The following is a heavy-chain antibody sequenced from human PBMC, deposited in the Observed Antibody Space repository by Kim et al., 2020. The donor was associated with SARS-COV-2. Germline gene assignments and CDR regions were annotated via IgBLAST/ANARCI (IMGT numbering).Heavy chain of an antibody. CDR1: GGTFSSYA. CDR3: ARGRGWTTVTKQPRSGDYYYYYGMDV. Sequence: SVKVSCKASGGTFSSYAISWVRQAPGQGLEWMGGIIPIFGTANYAQKFQGRVTITADESTSTAYMELSSLRSEDTAVYYCARGRGWTTVTKQPRSGDYYYYYGMDVWGQGTTVTVSS. CDR2: IIPIFGTA. J-gene: IGHJ6*02. D-gene: IGHD4-17*01. V-gene: IGHV1-69*13.